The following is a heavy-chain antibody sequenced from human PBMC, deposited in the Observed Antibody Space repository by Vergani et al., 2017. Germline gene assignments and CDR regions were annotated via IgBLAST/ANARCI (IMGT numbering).Heavy chain of an antibody. D-gene: IGHD2-2*02. CDR3: ARDQGHCSSTSCYRGALGPLXFDY. J-gene: IGHJ4*02. CDR2: TYYSGST. V-gene: IGHV4-39*07. CDR1: GGSIISSSYY. Sequence: QLQLQESGPGLVKPSETLSLTCTVSGGSIISSSYYWGWIRQPPGKGLEWIGSTYYSGSTYYNPSLKSRVTISVDTSKNQFSLKLSSVTAADTAVYYCARDQGHCSSTSCYRGALGPLXFDYWGQGTLVTVSS.